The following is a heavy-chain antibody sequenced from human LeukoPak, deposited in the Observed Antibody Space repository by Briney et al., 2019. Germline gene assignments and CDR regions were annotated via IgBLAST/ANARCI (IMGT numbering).Heavy chain of an antibody. CDR3: ARGIAGKNGLFPTFNRDWFDP. CDR1: GYTFTGYY. V-gene: IGHV1-2*04. D-gene: IGHD1-14*01. CDR2: INPNSGGT. Sequence: ASVKVSCKASGYTFTGYYMHWVRQAPGQGLEWMGWINPNSGGTNYAQKFQGWVTMTRDTSISTAYMELSRLRSDDTAVYYCARGIAGKNGLFPTFNRDWFDPWGQGTLVTVSS. J-gene: IGHJ5*02.